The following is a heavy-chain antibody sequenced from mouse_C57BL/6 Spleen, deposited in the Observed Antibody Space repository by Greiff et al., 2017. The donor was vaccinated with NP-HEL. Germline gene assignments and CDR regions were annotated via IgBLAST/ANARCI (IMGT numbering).Heavy chain of an antibody. D-gene: IGHD1-1*01. J-gene: IGHJ2*01. CDR1: GYTFTSYT. CDR2: INPSSGYT. CDR3: AREGTTVPLDY. V-gene: IGHV1-4*01. Sequence: QVQLQQSGAELARPGASVKMSCKASGYTFTSYTMHWVKQRPGQGLEWIGYINPSSGYTKYNQKFKDKATLTADKSSSTAYMQLSSLTSEDSAVYYCAREGTTVPLDYWGQGTTLTVSS.